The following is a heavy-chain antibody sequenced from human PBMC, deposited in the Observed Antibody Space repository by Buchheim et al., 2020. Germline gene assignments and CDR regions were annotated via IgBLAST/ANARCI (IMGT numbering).Heavy chain of an antibody. Sequence: QVQLQQWGAGLLKPSETLSLTCAVYGGSFSDYYWTWIRQPPGQGLEWIGEINYSGSTNYNPSLKSRVTISEDTSKNQFSLKVNSVTAADTAVYYCAGGKRGGPSFNHYSYGLDVWGQGTT. D-gene: IGHD2/OR15-2a*01. CDR2: INYSGST. CDR3: AGGKRGGPSFNHYSYGLDV. J-gene: IGHJ6*02. V-gene: IGHV4-34*01. CDR1: GGSFSDYY.